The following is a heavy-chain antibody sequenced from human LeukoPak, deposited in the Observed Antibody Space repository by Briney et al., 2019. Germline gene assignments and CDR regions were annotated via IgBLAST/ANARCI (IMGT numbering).Heavy chain of an antibody. V-gene: IGHV3-7*01. CDR2: IKQDGSEK. D-gene: IGHD5-18*01. CDR3: ARADWDTAMIDY. J-gene: IGHJ4*02. CDR1: GITFGDNV. Sequence: PGGSLRLSCTASGITFGDNVMSWVRQAPGKGLEWVANIKQDGSEKYYVDSVKGRFTISRDNAKNSLYLQMNSLRAEDTAVYYCARADWDTAMIDYWGQGTLVTVSS.